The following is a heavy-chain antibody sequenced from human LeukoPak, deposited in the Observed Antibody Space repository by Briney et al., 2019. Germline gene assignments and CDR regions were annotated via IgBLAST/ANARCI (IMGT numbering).Heavy chain of an antibody. CDR2: IYYSGST. V-gene: IGHV4-59*01. Sequence: SETLSLTCTVSGGSISSYYWSWIRQPPGKGLEWIGYIYYSGSTNYNPSLKSRVTISVDTSKNQFSLKLSSVTAADTAVYYCARVLTVTTWVYYYGMDVWGQGTTVTVSS. J-gene: IGHJ6*02. D-gene: IGHD4-17*01. CDR3: ARVLTVTTWVYYYGMDV. CDR1: GGSISSYY.